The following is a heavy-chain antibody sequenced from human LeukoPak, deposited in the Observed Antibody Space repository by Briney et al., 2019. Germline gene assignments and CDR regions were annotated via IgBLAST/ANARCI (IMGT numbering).Heavy chain of an antibody. CDR1: GYTFTSYY. CDR3: ERATRELGDAFDI. Sequence: ASVKVSCKASGYTFTSYYMHWVRQAPGQGLEWMGIINPSGGSTSYAQKFQGRVTMTRDTSTSTVYMELSSLRSEDTAVYYCERATRELGDAFDIWGQGTMVTVSS. V-gene: IGHV1-46*01. D-gene: IGHD3-10*01. J-gene: IGHJ3*02. CDR2: INPSGGST.